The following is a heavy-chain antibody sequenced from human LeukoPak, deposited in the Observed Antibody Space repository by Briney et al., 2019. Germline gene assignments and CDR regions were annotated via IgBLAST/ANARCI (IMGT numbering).Heavy chain of an antibody. D-gene: IGHD3-22*01. Sequence: SETLSLTCTVSGGSISSYYWSWIRQPPGKGLGWIGYIYYSGSTNYNPSLKSRVTISVDTSKNQFSLKLSSVTAADTAVYYCARARQYYDSSGYYSYYFDYWGQGTLVTVSS. V-gene: IGHV4-59*01. CDR1: GGSISSYY. J-gene: IGHJ4*02. CDR3: ARARQYYDSSGYYSYYFDY. CDR2: IYYSGST.